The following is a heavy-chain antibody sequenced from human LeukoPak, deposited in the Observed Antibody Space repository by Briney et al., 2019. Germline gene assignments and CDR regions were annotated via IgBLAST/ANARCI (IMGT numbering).Heavy chain of an antibody. V-gene: IGHV1-2*06. CDR1: GYTFTGYY. D-gene: IGHD3-22*01. CDR3: ARRYYYDSSGYRPLVNWFDP. CDR2: INPNSGGT. Sequence: ASVKVSCKASGYTFTGYYMHWVRQAPGQGLEWMGRINPNSGGTNYAQKFQGRVTMTRDTSISTAYMEPSRLRSDDTAVYYCARRYYYDSSGYRPLVNWFDPWGQGTLVTVSS. J-gene: IGHJ5*02.